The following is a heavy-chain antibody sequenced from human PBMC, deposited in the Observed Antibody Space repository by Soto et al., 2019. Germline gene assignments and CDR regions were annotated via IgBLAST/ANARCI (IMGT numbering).Heavy chain of an antibody. CDR2: ISSSSSTI. D-gene: IGHD6-25*01. Sequence: GGSLRLSCAASGFTFSSYSMNWVRQAPGKGLEWVSYISSSSSTIYYADSVKGRFTISRDNAKNSLYLQMNSLRAEGTAVYYCSSDTISRGYDYWDQETLVTGSS. J-gene: IGHJ4*02. V-gene: IGHV3-48*01. CDR3: SSDTISRGYDY. CDR1: GFTFSSYS.